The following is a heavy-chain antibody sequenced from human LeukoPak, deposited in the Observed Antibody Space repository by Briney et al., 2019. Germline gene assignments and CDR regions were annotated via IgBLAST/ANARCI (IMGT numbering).Heavy chain of an antibody. CDR1: GDSISSGNFY. CDR3: ARDHGDFVQHD. J-gene: IGHJ4*02. CDR2: IYYNGIT. D-gene: IGHD4-17*01. V-gene: IGHV4-39*01. Sequence: SETLSLTCTVSGDSISSGNFYWGWIRQPPGKELQWIGSIYYNGITHYNPSLESRVTISADTSTNEFSLKLRSVTAADTAMYYCARDHGDFVQHDWGQGALVTVSS.